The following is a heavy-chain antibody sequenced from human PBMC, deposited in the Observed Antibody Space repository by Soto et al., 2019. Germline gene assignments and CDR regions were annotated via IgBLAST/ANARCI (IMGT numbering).Heavy chain of an antibody. CDR1: GFTFDDHG. J-gene: IGHJ3*01. D-gene: IGHD6-19*01. Sequence: VQLVESGGGVVRPGGSLRLSCAASGFTFDDHGMTWVRQAPGKGLEWVSGITWNGATTGYEDSVKGRFTISRDNAKNSLYLQMNSLRVEDTALYYCARDGGVVVAVDAFDVWGQGTMVTVSS. CDR2: ITWNGATT. V-gene: IGHV3-20*04. CDR3: ARDGGVVVAVDAFDV.